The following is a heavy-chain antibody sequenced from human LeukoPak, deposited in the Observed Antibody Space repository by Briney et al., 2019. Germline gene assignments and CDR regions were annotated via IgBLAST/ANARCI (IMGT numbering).Heavy chain of an antibody. Sequence: GGSLRLSCAASGFTFSSYSMNWVRQAPGKGLEWVSYISSGSSTIYYADSVKGRFTISRDNAKNSLYLQMNSLRAEDTAVYFCARVYYYGSGRSSDYWGQGTLVTVSS. J-gene: IGHJ4*02. V-gene: IGHV3-48*04. CDR1: GFTFSSYS. CDR3: ARVYYYGSGRSSDY. D-gene: IGHD3-10*01. CDR2: ISSGSSTI.